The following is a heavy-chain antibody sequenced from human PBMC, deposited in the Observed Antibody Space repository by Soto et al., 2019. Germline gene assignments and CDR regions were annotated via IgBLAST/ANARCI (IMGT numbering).Heavy chain of an antibody. CDR1: GFTFSSYA. CDR2: ISGSGGST. CDR3: AKVSGDRRYYYYMDV. Sequence: TGGSLRLSCAASGFTFSSYAMSWVRQAPGKGLEWVSAISGSGGSTYYADSVKGRFTISRDNSKNTLYLQMNSLRAEDTAVYYCAKVSGDRRYYYYMDVWGKGTTVTVSS. J-gene: IGHJ6*03. D-gene: IGHD1-26*01. V-gene: IGHV3-23*01.